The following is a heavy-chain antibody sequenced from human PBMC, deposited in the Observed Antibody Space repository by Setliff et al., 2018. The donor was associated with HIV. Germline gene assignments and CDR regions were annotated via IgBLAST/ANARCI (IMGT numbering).Heavy chain of an antibody. CDR2: VGGSGDIT. J-gene: IGHJ3*02. V-gene: IGHV3-23*01. D-gene: IGHD3-22*01. CDR1: GFTFSTYA. CDR3: AKGYYYDSGGGRVRAFDI. Sequence: GGSLRLSCAASGFTFSTYAMSWVRQAPGKGLEWVSVVGGSGDITYYADSVKGRFTISRDNSKDTMYLQMNSLRDEDTAQYYCAKGYYYDSGGGRVRAFDIWGQGTRVTVSS.